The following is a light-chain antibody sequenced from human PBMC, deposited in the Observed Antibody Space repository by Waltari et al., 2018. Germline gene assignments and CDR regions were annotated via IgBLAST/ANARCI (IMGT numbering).Light chain of an antibody. Sequence: NFMLTQPHSVSESPGKTVTISCTRSSGSIASNYVQWYQQRPGSSPTAVIYEDNQRPSGVPGRFSGSIDSSSNSASLTISGLKTEDEADYYCQSYDNRNHWVFGGGTKLTVL. J-gene: IGLJ3*02. V-gene: IGLV6-57*01. CDR2: EDN. CDR1: SGSIASNY. CDR3: QSYDNRNHWV.